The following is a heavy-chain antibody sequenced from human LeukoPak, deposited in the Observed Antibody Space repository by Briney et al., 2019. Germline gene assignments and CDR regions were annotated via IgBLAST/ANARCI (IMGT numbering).Heavy chain of an antibody. CDR2: IYYSGST. V-gene: IGHV4-39*07. CDR1: GGSISSSSYF. D-gene: IGHD3-9*01. CDR3: AKTYRYYDILTGYYPGYFDY. J-gene: IGHJ4*02. Sequence: SETLSLTCAVSGGSISSSSYFWGWIRQPPGKGLEWIGSIYYSGSTHYNASLKSRVTISVDTSKNQFSLKLSSVTAADTAVYYCAKTYRYYDILTGYYPGYFDYWGQGTLVTVSS.